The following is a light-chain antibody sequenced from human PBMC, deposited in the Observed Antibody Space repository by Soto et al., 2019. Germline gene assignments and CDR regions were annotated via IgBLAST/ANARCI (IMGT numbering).Light chain of an antibody. CDR3: QSYDSSLSGNV. J-gene: IGLJ1*01. CDR1: SSNIGAGYE. V-gene: IGLV1-40*01. Sequence: QSVLTQPPSVSEAPGQRVTISCTGSSSNIGAGYEAHWYQQVPGTAPKLLIYENNNRPSGVPDRFSGSKSGTSASLAITGLQAEAEAEYYCQSYDSSLSGNVFGTGTKVTVL. CDR2: ENN.